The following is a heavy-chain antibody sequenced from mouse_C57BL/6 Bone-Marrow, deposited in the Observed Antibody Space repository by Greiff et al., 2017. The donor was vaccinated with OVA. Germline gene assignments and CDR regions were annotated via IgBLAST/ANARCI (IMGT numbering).Heavy chain of an antibody. Sequence: EVHLVESGAELVRPGASVKLSCTASGFNIKDDYMHWVKQRPEQGLEWIGWIDPENGDTEYASKFQGKATITADTSSNTAYLQLSSLTSEDTAVYYCTGYYYGDFDVWGTGTTVTVSS. CDR1: GFNIKDDY. CDR3: TGYYYGDFDV. J-gene: IGHJ1*03. V-gene: IGHV14-4*01. D-gene: IGHD1-1*01. CDR2: IDPENGDT.